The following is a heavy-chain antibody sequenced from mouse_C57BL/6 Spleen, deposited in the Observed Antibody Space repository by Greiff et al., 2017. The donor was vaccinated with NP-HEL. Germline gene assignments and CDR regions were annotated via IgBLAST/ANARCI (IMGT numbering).Heavy chain of an antibody. CDR1: GYTFTSYW. V-gene: IGHV1-72*01. CDR2: IDPNSGGT. Sequence: VQLQQPGAELVKPGASVKLSCKASGYTFTSYWMHWVKQRPGRGLEWIGRIDPNSGGTKYNEKFKSKATLTVDKPSSTAYMQLSSLTSGDSAVYYCARWGDYYGSSYGWYFDVWGTGTTVTVSS. J-gene: IGHJ1*03. D-gene: IGHD1-1*01. CDR3: ARWGDYYGSSYGWYFDV.